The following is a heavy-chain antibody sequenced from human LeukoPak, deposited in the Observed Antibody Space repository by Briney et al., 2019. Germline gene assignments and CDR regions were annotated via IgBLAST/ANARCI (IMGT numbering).Heavy chain of an antibody. D-gene: IGHD3-10*01. Sequence: GGSLRLSCAASGSTFGSYEMNWVRQAPGKGLEWVSYISSSGSTIYYADSVKGRFTISRDNAKNSLYLQMNSLRAEDTAVYYCARGPVRGVIITGFDYWGQGTLVTVSS. V-gene: IGHV3-48*03. CDR2: ISSSGSTI. CDR1: GSTFGSYE. CDR3: ARGPVRGVIITGFDY. J-gene: IGHJ4*02.